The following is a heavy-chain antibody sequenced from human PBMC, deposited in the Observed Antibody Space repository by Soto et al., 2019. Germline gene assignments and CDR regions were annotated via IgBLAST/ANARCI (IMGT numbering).Heavy chain of an antibody. J-gene: IGHJ5*02. CDR1: GFTFSDYY. CDR2: ISTSDSAI. V-gene: IGHV3-11*01. Sequence: GGSLRLSCAASGFTFSDYYMSWIRQAPGKGLEWVAYISTSDSAIYYTDSVKGRFTISRDNPKNSMYLQMNSLRAEDTAVYYCARTIGTGGYGCPERFDPWGKGNLVTVYS. CDR3: ARTIGTGGYGCPERFDP. D-gene: IGHD3-22*01.